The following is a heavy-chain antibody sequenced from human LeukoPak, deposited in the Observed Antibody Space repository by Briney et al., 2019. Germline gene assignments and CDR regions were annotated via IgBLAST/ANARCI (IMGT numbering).Heavy chain of an antibody. CDR3: ARHSAAEMATIRSFDY. CDR1: GGPISSGDYY. J-gene: IGHJ4*02. D-gene: IGHD5-24*01. V-gene: IGHV4-30-4*08. Sequence: SETLSLTCTVSGGPISSGDYYWSWIRQPPGKGLEWIGYIYYSGSTYYNPSLKSRVTISVDTSKNQFSLKLSSVTAADTAVYYCARHSAAEMATIRSFDYWGQGTLVTVSS. CDR2: IYYSGST.